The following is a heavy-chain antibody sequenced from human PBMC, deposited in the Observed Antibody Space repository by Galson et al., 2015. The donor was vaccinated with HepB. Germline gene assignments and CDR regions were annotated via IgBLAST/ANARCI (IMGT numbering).Heavy chain of an antibody. Sequence: SLRLPCAASGFTFSSYWMHWGRQVPGKGLVWVSRINSDGSSTTYADSVKGRFTISRDNAKNTLYLQMNSLRVEDTAVYYCTRDQMTTITTGDYWGQGTLVTVSS. J-gene: IGHJ4*02. CDR3: TRDQMTTITTGDY. CDR1: GFTFSSYW. CDR2: INSDGSST. V-gene: IGHV3-74*01. D-gene: IGHD4-11*01.